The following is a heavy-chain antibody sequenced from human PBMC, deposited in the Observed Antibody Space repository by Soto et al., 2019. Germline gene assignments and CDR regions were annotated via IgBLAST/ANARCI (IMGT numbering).Heavy chain of an antibody. CDR2: IKQDGSEK. CDR1: GFTISSFW. V-gene: IGHV3-7*01. CDR3: ARVYSHYDILTGHYKYYFDN. Sequence: GGSLRLSCAASGFTISSFWMSWVRQAPGKGLEWVGNIKQDGSEKYYVDYLKGRFIISRDNAKNALYLQLNSLRAEDTVVYYFARVYSHYDILTGHYKYYFDNWGQGTVVTVSS. J-gene: IGHJ4*02. D-gene: IGHD3-9*01.